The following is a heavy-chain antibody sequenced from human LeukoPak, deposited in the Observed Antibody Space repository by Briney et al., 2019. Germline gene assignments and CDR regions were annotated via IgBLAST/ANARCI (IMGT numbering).Heavy chain of an antibody. V-gene: IGHV3-11*04. CDR3: ARLRRNGDSGGFYYYYDY. CDR2: ICDSGRTI. Sequence: GGSLRLSCAASGFTFSDYYMSWIRQAPGKGLEWVSYICDSGRTIYYADSVKGRFTISRDNAKNSVYLQMDSLRAEDTGVYYCARLRRNGDSGGFYYYYDYWGQGTLVTVSS. D-gene: IGHD3-22*01. J-gene: IGHJ4*02. CDR1: GFTFSDYY.